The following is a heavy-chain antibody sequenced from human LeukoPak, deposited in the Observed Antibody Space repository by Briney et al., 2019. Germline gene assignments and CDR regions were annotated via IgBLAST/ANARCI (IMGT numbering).Heavy chain of an antibody. V-gene: IGHV4-39*01. J-gene: IGHJ5*02. CDR1: GGSISSSSYY. D-gene: IGHD6-13*01. Sequence: SETLSLTCTVSGGSISSSSYYWGWIRQPPGKGLEWIGSIYYSGSTYYNPSLKSRVTISVDTSKNQFSLKLSSVTVADTAVYYCARQAAADWFDPWGQGTLVTVSS. CDR3: ARQAAADWFDP. CDR2: IYYSGST.